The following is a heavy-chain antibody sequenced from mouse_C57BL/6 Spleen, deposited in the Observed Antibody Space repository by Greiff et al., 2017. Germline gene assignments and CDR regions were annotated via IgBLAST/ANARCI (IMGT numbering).Heavy chain of an antibody. J-gene: IGHJ1*03. CDR1: GYSITSGYY. V-gene: IGHV3-6*01. D-gene: IGHD1-1*01. CDR2: ISYDGSN. Sequence: DVKLQESGPGLVKPSQSLSLTCSVTGYSITSGYYWNWIRQFPGNKLEWMGYISYDGSNNYNPSLKNRISITRDTSKNQFFLKLNSVTTEDTATYYCARGYYYGSKEENWYFDVWGTGTTVTVSS. CDR3: ARGYYYGSKEENWYFDV.